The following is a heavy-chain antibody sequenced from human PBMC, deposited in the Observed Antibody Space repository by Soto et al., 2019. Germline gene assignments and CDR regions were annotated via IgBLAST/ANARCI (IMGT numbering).Heavy chain of an antibody. V-gene: IGHV4-59*01. D-gene: IGHD3-3*01. CDR2: IYYSGST. J-gene: IGHJ4*02. Sequence: QVQLQESGPGLVKPSETLSLTCTVSGGSISNYYWSWIRQPPGKGLEWIGYIYYSGSTNYHPSLKSRVTISVDTSKNQFSLKLSSVTAADTAVYYCASGYDFWSGYYLDYWGQGTLVTVSS. CDR1: GGSISNYY. CDR3: ASGYDFWSGYYLDY.